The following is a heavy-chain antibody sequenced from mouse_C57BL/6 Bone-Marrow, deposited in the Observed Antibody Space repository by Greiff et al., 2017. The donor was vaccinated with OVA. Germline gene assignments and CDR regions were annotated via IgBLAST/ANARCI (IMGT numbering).Heavy chain of an antibody. Sequence: QVQLKQSGPELVKPGASVKISCKASGYAFSSSWMNWVKQRPGKGLEWIGRIYPGDGDTNYNGKFKGKATLTADKSSSTAYMQLSSLTSEDSAVYFCAKITTVVAGGYFDYWGQGTTLTVSS. CDR2: IYPGDGDT. CDR1: GYAFSSSW. D-gene: IGHD1-1*01. CDR3: AKITTVVAGGYFDY. J-gene: IGHJ2*01. V-gene: IGHV1-82*01.